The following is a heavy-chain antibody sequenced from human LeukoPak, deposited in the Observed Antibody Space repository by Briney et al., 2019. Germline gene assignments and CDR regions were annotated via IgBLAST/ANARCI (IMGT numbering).Heavy chain of an antibody. D-gene: IGHD2-2*01. Sequence: SETLSLTCTVSGGSISSYYWSWIRQPPGKGLEWIGYIYYSGSTNHNPSLKSRVTISVDTSKNQFSLKLSSVTAADTAVYYCARDLGFCSSTSCYPWFDPWGQGTLVTVSS. V-gene: IGHV4-59*01. CDR2: IYYSGST. J-gene: IGHJ5*02. CDR1: GGSISSYY. CDR3: ARDLGFCSSTSCYPWFDP.